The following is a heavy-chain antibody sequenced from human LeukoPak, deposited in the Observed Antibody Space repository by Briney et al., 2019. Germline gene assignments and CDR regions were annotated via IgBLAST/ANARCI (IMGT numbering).Heavy chain of an antibody. J-gene: IGHJ5*02. D-gene: IGHD3-22*01. CDR3: AKDLGDYYDSRDDWFDP. Sequence: PGGSLRLSCAASGFTFSSYGMSWVRQAPGKGLEWVSAISGSGGSTYYADSVKGRFTISRDNSKNTLYLQMNSLRAEDTAVYYCAKDLGDYYDSRDDWFDPWGQGTLVTVSS. V-gene: IGHV3-23*01. CDR1: GFTFSSYG. CDR2: ISGSGGST.